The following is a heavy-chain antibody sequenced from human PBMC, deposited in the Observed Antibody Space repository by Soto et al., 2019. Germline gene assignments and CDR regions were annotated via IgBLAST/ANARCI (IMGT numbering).Heavy chain of an antibody. CDR3: SRTRGGAVYCYFYGLDV. V-gene: IGHV4-39*07. D-gene: IGHD3-10*01. CDR1: GGSINGNTYS. Sequence: LQESGPGLVKPSETLSLTCSISGGSINGNTYSWCGLRQPPGRGLEWIGNTYYGGGAYNDPSLNSRASISVDTAKSRVLLKLTSVTAADTAIYYCSRTRGGAVYCYFYGLDVWGHGTTVTVSS. J-gene: IGHJ6*02. CDR2: TYYGGGA.